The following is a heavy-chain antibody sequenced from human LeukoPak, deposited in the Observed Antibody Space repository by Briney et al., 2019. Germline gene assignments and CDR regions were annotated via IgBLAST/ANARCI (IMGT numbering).Heavy chain of an antibody. CDR1: GFTFSDYY. D-gene: IGHD6-19*01. J-gene: IGHJ3*02. V-gene: IGHV3-11*06. Sequence: GGSLRLSCAASGFTFSDYYMSWIRQAPGKGLGWVSYISSSSSYTNYADSVKGRFTISRDNAKNSLYLQMNSLRAEDTAVYYCASPSSGWYKHAFDIWGQGTMVTVSS. CDR3: ASPSSGWYKHAFDI. CDR2: ISSSSSYT.